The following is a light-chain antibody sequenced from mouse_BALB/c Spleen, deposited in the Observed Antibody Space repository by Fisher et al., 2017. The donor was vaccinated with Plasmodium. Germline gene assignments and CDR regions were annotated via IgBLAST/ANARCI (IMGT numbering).Light chain of an antibody. CDR3: QQYYDFPRT. J-gene: IGKJ1*01. Sequence: DIVLTQSPSSMYSSLGERVTITCKASQDIKSYLSWFQQKPGKSPKTLISRANRLVDGVPSRLSGSGSGQDFSLTISSLDYEDVGIYYCQQYYDFPRTFGGGTKLEIK. CDR1: QDIKSY. CDR2: RAN. V-gene: IGKV14-111*01.